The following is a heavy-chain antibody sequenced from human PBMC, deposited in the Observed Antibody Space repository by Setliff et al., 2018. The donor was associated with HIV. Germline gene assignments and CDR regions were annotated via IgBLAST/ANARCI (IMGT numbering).Heavy chain of an antibody. V-gene: IGHV3-53*01. Sequence: AGGSLRLSCAASGVTVGSNYMSWVRQAPGKGLEWLSVIYSGDSTYYADSVKGRFTISRDNSKNTLSLQMNSLRAEDTGVYYCARDGGLGCCTGTTCSRVYLGSWGQGTRGAVCS. CDR1: GVTVGSNY. J-gene: IGHJ4*02. CDR2: IYSGDST. D-gene: IGHD2-2*01. CDR3: ARDGGLGCCTGTTCSRVYLGS.